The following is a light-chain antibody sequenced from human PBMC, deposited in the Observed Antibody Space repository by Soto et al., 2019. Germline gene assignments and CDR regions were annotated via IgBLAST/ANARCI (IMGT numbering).Light chain of an antibody. V-gene: IGKV1-39*01. CDR1: QSISTY. J-gene: IGKJ4*01. Sequence: DIQMTQSPSSLSASVGDRVTIICRASQSISTYLNWYQQKSGTAPKLLIYTASNLQSGVPSRFSGSGSGTDFTLTISSLQPEDFATFYCQQSYSVPLTFGGGTKVEIK. CDR3: QQSYSVPLT. CDR2: TAS.